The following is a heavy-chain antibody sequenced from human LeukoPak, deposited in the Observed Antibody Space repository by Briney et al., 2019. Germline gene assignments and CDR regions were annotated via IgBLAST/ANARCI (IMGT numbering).Heavy chain of an antibody. D-gene: IGHD4-23*01. J-gene: IGHJ6*03. CDR1: GFTFGSYW. CDR3: ARGRTAVATPGYYMDV. V-gene: IGHV3-7*01. CDR2: IKQDGSEK. Sequence: GGSLRLSCAASGFTFGSYWMSWVRQAPGKGLEWVANIKQDGSEKNYVDSVKGRFTISRDNAKNSVYLQMNSLRAEDTAVYYCARGRTAVATPGYYMDVWGKGTTVTVSS.